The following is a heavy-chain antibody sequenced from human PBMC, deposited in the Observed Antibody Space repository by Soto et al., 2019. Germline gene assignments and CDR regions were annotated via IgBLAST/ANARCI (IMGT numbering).Heavy chain of an antibody. J-gene: IGHJ3*02. Sequence: QVQLVQSGAEVKKPGASVKVSCKASGYTFINYYMHWVRQAPGQGLEWMGIINPNGGSTTYAQKFQGRVTLTRDTSTNTVNMELSSLRSEDTAVYYCAREKWLVRRNDPFVIWGQGTMVTVSS. V-gene: IGHV1-46*01. CDR3: AREKWLVRRNDPFVI. D-gene: IGHD6-19*01. CDR2: INPNGGST. CDR1: GYTFINYY.